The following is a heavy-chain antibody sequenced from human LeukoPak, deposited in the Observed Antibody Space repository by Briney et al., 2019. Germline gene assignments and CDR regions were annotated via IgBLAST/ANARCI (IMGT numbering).Heavy chain of an antibody. CDR2: INHSGRT. D-gene: IGHD3-22*01. V-gene: IGHV4-34*01. Sequence: SETLSLTCAVYGGSFSGYYWSWIRQPPGKGLEWIGEINHSGRTNYNPSLKSRVTISVDTSKNQFSLKLSSVTAADTAVYYCARDQYYYDSSGYLTFDYWGQGTLVTVSS. J-gene: IGHJ4*02. CDR3: ARDQYYYDSSGYLTFDY. CDR1: GGSFSGYY.